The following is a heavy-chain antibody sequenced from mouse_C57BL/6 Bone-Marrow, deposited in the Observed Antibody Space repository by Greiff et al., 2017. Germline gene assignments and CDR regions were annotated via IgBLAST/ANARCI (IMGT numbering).Heavy chain of an antibody. J-gene: IGHJ4*01. D-gene: IGHD3-2*02. CDR3: TIDSSGYVDAMDY. CDR2: IYPGNSDT. V-gene: IGHV1-5*01. Sequence: VQLQQSGTVLARPGASVKMSCKTSGYTFTSYWMHWVKQRPGQGLEWIGAIYPGNSDTSYNQKFKGKAKLTAVTSASTAYMELSSLTNEDSAVYYCTIDSSGYVDAMDYWGQGTSVTVSS. CDR1: GYTFTSYW.